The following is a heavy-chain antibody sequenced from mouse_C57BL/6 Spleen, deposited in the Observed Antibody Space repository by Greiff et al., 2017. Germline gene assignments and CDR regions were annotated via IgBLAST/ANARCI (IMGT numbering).Heavy chain of an antibody. CDR1: GYTFTSYW. Sequence: QVQLQQPGAELVRPGTSVKLSCKASGYTFTSYWMHWVKQRPGQGLEWIGVIDPSDSYTNYNQKFKGKATLTVDTSSSTAYMQLSSLTSEDSAVYYCASPITTVVGGRYFDVWGTGTTVTVSS. D-gene: IGHD1-1*01. CDR2: IDPSDSYT. J-gene: IGHJ1*03. CDR3: ASPITTVVGGRYFDV. V-gene: IGHV1-59*01.